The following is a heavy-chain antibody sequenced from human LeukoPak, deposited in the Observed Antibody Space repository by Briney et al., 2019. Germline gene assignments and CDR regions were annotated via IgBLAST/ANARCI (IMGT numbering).Heavy chain of an antibody. CDR1: GLTFSSYW. Sequence: PGGSLRLSCAASGLTFSSYWMSWVRQAPGKGLEWVANIKQDGSEKYYVDSVKGRVTISRDNAKKSLYLQMNSLRAEDTAVYYCVRGMDVWGQGTTVTVSS. CDR3: VRGMDV. CDR2: IKQDGSEK. J-gene: IGHJ6*02. V-gene: IGHV3-7*03.